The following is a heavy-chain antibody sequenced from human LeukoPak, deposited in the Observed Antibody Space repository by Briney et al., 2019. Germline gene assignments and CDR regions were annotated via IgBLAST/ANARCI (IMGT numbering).Heavy chain of an antibody. CDR3: AEPGITMIGGV. D-gene: IGHD3-10*02. J-gene: IGHJ6*04. CDR1: GFTFSSYE. CDR2: ISSSGSTI. V-gene: IGHV3-48*03. Sequence: GGSLRLSCAASGFTFSSYEMNWVRQAPGKGLEWVSYISSSGSTIYYADSVKGRFTISRDNAKNSLYLQMNSLRAEDTAVYYCAEPGITMIGGVWGKGTTVTVSS.